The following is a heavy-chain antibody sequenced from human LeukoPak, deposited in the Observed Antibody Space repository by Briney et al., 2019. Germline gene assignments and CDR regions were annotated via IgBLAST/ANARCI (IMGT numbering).Heavy chain of an antibody. CDR2: IRYDGNNE. CDR1: GFTFSNYA. Sequence: GGSLRLSCAASGFTFSNYAMHWVRQAPGKGLEWVAFIRYDGNNEYYADSVKGRFTISRDNSKNTLFLQMNSLRAEDTAVYYCAKEYNRYAFDIWGQGTMVTVSS. J-gene: IGHJ3*02. V-gene: IGHV3-30*02. D-gene: IGHD1-14*01. CDR3: AKEYNRYAFDI.